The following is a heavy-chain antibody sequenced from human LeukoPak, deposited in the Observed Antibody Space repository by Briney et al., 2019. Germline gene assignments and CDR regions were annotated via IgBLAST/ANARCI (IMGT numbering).Heavy chain of an antibody. J-gene: IGHJ4*02. D-gene: IGHD3-3*01. CDR1: GYSISSDCY. V-gene: IGHV4-38-2*01. Sequence: SETLSLTCAVSGYSISSDCYWSWIRQPPGKGLEWIGEISHRGRTHYNPSLKGRVTMSVDTSKNQFALEVDSVTAADTAVYYCARIPLYFLEPFDYWGQGILVTVSS. CDR3: ARIPLYFLEPFDY. CDR2: ISHRGRT.